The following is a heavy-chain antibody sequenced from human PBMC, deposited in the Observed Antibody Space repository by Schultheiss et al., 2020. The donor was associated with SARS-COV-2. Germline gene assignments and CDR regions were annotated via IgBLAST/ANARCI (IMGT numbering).Heavy chain of an antibody. V-gene: IGHV4-34*09. J-gene: IGHJ4*02. CDR3: ARAQEYYYDSSGYYDRSLGFDY. Sequence: SQTLSLTCAVYGGSFSGYYWSWIRQPPGKGLEWIGYIYYSGSTNYNPSLKSRVTISVDTSKNQFSLKLSSVTAADTAVYYCARAQEYYYDSSGYYDRSLGFDYWGQGTLVTVSS. D-gene: IGHD3-22*01. CDR2: IYYSGST. CDR1: GGSFSGYY.